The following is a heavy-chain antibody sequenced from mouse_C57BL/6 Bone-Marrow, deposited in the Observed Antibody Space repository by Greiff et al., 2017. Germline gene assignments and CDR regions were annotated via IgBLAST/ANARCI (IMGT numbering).Heavy chain of an antibody. V-gene: IGHV10-1*01. CDR2: IRSKSNNYAT. D-gene: IGHD1-1*01. CDR3: VPDYYGGG. J-gene: IGHJ2*01. Sequence: DVMLVESGGGLVQPKGSLKLSCAASGFSFNPYAMNWVRPAPGKGLEWVARIRSKSNNYATYYADSVKDRFTISRDDSESMLYLQMNNLKTEDTAMYYCVPDYYGGGWGQGTTLTVSS. CDR1: GFSFNPYA.